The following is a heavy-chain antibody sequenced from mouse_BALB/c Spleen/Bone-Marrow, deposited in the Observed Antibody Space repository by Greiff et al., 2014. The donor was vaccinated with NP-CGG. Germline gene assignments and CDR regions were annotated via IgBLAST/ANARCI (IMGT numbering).Heavy chain of an antibody. Sequence: DLVKPGASVKLSCKTSGYTFTNYRINWIKQRPGQGLEWLGRIAPGSGSTYYNEMFKVKAPLTVDTSSSTACIQLSSLSSEDSAVYFCARERYGYDGWYFDVWGAGTTVTVSS. D-gene: IGHD2-2*01. CDR2: IAPGSGST. J-gene: IGHJ1*01. CDR1: GYTFTNYR. CDR3: ARERYGYDGWYFDV. V-gene: IGHV1S41*01.